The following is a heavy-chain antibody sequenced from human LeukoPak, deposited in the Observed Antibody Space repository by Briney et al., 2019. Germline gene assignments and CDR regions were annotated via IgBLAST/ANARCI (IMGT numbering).Heavy chain of an antibody. CDR1: GGSISSSSYY. CDR2: IYYSGST. V-gene: IGHV4-39*07. CDR3: AKIVGAPNWFDP. Sequence: SETLSRTCTVSGGSISSSSYYWGWIRQPPGKGLEWIGSIYYSGSTYYNPSLKSRVTISVDTSKNQFSLNLSSVTAADTAVYYCAKIVGAPNWFDPWGQGTLDSVSS. J-gene: IGHJ5*02. D-gene: IGHD1-26*01.